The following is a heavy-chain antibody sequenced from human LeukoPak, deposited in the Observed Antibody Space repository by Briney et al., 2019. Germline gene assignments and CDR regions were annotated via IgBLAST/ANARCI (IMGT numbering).Heavy chain of an antibody. Sequence: SVKVSCKASGDTFSSYAISWVRQAPGQGLEWMGRIIPIFGIANYAQKFQGRVTITADKSTSTAYMELSSLRSEDTAVYYCARDPPTPGYSSSWRDYYYYGMDVWGQGTTVTVSS. CDR1: GDTFSSYA. CDR2: IIPIFGIA. CDR3: ARDPPTPGYSSSWRDYYYYGMDV. D-gene: IGHD6-13*01. J-gene: IGHJ6*02. V-gene: IGHV1-69*04.